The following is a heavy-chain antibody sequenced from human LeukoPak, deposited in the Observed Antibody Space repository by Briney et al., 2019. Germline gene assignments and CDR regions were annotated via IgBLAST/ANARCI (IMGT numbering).Heavy chain of an antibody. CDR2: INPSGGST. D-gene: IGHD5-18*01. J-gene: IGHJ5*02. Sequence: ASVKVSCKASRYTFTSYYMHWVRQAPAQGLEWMGMINPSGGSTSYAQKFQGRVTMNRDTSTSTVYMELSSLRSEDTAVYYCARTLDTALTSWGQGTLVTVSS. CDR3: ARTLDTALTS. V-gene: IGHV1-46*01. CDR1: RYTFTSYY.